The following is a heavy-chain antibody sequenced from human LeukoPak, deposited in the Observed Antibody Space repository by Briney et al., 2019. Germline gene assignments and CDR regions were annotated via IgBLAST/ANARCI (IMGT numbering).Heavy chain of an antibody. J-gene: IGHJ3*02. CDR1: GFTFSSYA. Sequence: GGSLRLSCAASGFTFSSYAMRWDRQAPGKGLEWVSAISGSGDNTYYADSAKGRFTISRDNSGNTLYLQMNSLRAEDTAVYYCAKDACRWGGDCYDAFDIWGQGTMVTVSS. V-gene: IGHV3-23*01. CDR2: ISGSGDNT. CDR3: AKDACRWGGDCYDAFDI. D-gene: IGHD2-21*02.